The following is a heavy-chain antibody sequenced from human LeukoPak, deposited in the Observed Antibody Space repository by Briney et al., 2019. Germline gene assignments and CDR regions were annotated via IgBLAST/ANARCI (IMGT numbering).Heavy chain of an antibody. V-gene: IGHV1-2*02. CDR1: GYTFTSYD. D-gene: IGHD6-19*01. J-gene: IGHJ4*02. CDR3: ARTRYSSGWTSFDY. Sequence: ASVKVSCKASGYTFTSYDINWVRQATGQGLEWMGWINPNSGGTNYAQKFQGRVTMTRDTSISTAYMELSRLRSDDTAVYYCARTRYSSGWTSFDYWGQGTLVTVSS. CDR2: INPNSGGT.